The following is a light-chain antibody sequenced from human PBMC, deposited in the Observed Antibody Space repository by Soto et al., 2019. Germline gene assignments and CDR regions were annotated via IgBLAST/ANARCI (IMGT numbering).Light chain of an antibody. V-gene: IGKV1-33*01. CDR2: DAS. CDR3: QQYDNLLLT. J-gene: IGKJ4*01. CDR1: QDISNY. Sequence: DLQMTQSPSSLSASVGDRVTITCQASQDISNYLNWYQQKPGKAPKLLIYDASNLETGVPSRFNGSGSGPDFTFTISSLEPEDIATYYCQQYDNLLLTFGGGTKVEIK.